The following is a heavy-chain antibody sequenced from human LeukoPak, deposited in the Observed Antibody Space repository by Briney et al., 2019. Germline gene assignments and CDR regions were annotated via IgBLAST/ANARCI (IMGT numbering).Heavy chain of an antibody. CDR3: ARLWFGELSYFDY. V-gene: IGHV4-59*08. D-gene: IGHD3-10*01. J-gene: IGHJ4*02. Sequence: PSETLSLTCTVFGGSINGYYWSWIRQPPGKGLEWIGYIYYSGSTNYNPSLKSRVTISVDTSKNQFSLKLSSVTAADTAVYYCARLWFGELSYFDYWGQGTLVTVSS. CDR1: GGSINGYY. CDR2: IYYSGST.